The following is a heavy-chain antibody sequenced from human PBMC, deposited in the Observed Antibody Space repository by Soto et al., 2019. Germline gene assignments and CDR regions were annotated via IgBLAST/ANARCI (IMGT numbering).Heavy chain of an antibody. D-gene: IGHD3-10*01. CDR1: GGSISSYY. J-gene: IGHJ4*02. CDR2: IYYSGST. CDR3: ARTTLTYTGDPFDY. Sequence: SETLSLTCTVSGGSISSYYWSWIRQPPGKGLEWIGYIYYSGSTNYNPSLKSRVTISVDTSKNQFSLKLSSVTATDTAVYYCARTTLTYTGDPFDYWGQGTLVTVSS. V-gene: IGHV4-59*08.